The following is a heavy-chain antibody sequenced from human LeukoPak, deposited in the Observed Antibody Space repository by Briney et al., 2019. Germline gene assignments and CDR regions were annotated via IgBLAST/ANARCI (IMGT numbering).Heavy chain of an antibody. J-gene: IGHJ4*02. CDR2: IRYDGTNK. D-gene: IGHD3-10*01. V-gene: IGHV3-30*02. Sequence: QTGGSLRLSCAASGFTFSSCEMNWVRQAPGKGLEWVAFIRYDGTNKYYADSVKGRFTISRDSSKNTLYLQMNSLRAEDTAVYYCAKSEEWFGELLVWGQGTLVTVSS. CDR3: AKSEEWFGELLV. CDR1: GFTFSSCE.